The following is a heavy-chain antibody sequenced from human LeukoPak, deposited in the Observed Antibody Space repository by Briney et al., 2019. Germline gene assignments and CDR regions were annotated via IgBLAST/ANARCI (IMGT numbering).Heavy chain of an antibody. CDR1: GFTFDDYA. D-gene: IGHD2-15*01. CDR3: AKDIGSGHTSYYYGMDV. V-gene: IGHV3-9*01. Sequence: QPGGSLRLSCAASGFTFDDYAMPWVRQAPGKGLEWVSGISWNSGSIGYADSVKGRFTISRDNAKNSLYLQLDSLRAEDSALYYCAKDIGSGHTSYYYGMDVWGQGTTVTVSS. CDR2: ISWNSGSI. J-gene: IGHJ6*02.